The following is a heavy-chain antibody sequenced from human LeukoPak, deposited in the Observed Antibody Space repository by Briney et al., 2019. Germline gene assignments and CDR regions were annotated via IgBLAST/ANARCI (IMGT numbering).Heavy chain of an antibody. Sequence: SETLSLTCTVSGGSISSSSYYWGWIRQPPGKGLEWIGSIYYSGSTYYNPSLKSRVTISVDTSKNQFSLKLSSVTAADTAVYYCARFVGRGPPADIVVVPAARNWFDPWGQGTLVTVSS. CDR3: ARFVGRGPPADIVVVPAARNWFDP. J-gene: IGHJ5*02. CDR2: IYYSGST. D-gene: IGHD2-2*01. CDR1: GGSISSSSYY. V-gene: IGHV4-39*07.